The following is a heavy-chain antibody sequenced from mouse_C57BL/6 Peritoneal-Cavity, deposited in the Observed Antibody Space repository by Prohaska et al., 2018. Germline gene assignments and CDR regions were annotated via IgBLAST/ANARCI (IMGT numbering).Heavy chain of an antibody. Sequence: EVQLLGTGGGLVQPGGSRGLSCEGSGFTFSGFWMSWVRQTPGKTLEWIGDINSDGSAINYAPSIKDRFTIFRDNDKSTLYLQMSNVRSEDTATYFCMRYGSYWYFDVWGTGTTVTVSS. J-gene: IGHJ1*03. CDR3: MRYGSYWYFDV. CDR2: INSDGSAI. CDR1: GFTFSGFW. D-gene: IGHD4-1*01. V-gene: IGHV11-2*01.